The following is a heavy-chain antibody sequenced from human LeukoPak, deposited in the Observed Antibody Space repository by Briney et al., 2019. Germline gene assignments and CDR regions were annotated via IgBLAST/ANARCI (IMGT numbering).Heavy chain of an antibody. CDR3: VRGVLYMDV. CDR1: LGSLNSYY. Sequence: SDTLSLPCTVSLGSLNSYYRSWIRQPPAKGLEWIGYIYYSGSTNYSPSLKSRVTISVDTSKNQCSLRLSSVTAADTAVYYCVRGVLYMDVWGKGTTVTVSS. D-gene: IGHD3-10*01. J-gene: IGHJ6*03. V-gene: IGHV4-59*07. CDR2: IYYSGST.